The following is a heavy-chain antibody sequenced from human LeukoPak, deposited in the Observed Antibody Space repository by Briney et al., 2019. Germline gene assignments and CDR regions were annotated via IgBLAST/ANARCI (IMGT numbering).Heavy chain of an antibody. Sequence: PGGSLRLSCAASGFTFSSYVMHWVRQAPGKGLEWVAIISYDGSNKYYADSVKGRFTISRDNSKNTLYLQMNSLRAEDTAVYYCARCCRSSGFDYWGQGTLVTVSS. CDR2: ISYDGSNK. D-gene: IGHD6-19*01. V-gene: IGHV3-30*04. CDR3: ARCCRSSGFDY. CDR1: GFTFSSYV. J-gene: IGHJ4*02.